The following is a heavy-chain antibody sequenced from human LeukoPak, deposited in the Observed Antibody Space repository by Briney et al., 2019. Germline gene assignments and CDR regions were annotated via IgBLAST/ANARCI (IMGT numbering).Heavy chain of an antibody. J-gene: IGHJ4*02. CDR1: GYTFTKYA. CDR3: ANCYDSSGFFAY. D-gene: IGHD3-22*01. V-gene: IGHV7-4-1*02. Sequence: ASVKVSCKGSGYTFTKYAISWVRQAPGQGLEYMGWIDTSTGNPTYAQGFTGRFVFSLDTSVSTAYLQISSLKAEDSAIYFCANCYDSSGFFAYWGQGTLVTVSS. CDR2: IDTSTGNP.